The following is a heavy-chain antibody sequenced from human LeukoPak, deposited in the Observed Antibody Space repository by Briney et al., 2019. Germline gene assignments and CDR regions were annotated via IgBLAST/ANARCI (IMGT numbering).Heavy chain of an antibody. CDR2: IYTSGST. J-gene: IGHJ6*03. V-gene: IGHV4-4*07. CDR1: GGSISGYY. Sequence: KPSETLSLIGSVSGGSISGYYWSWIRQPAGKGLEWIGRIYTSGSTNYNPSLKSRVTMSVDTSKNQFSLKLSYVTAADTAVYYCARVDVFGVVSSDYYYYYMDVWGKGTTVTVSS. CDR3: ARVDVFGVVSSDYYYYYMDV. D-gene: IGHD3-3*01.